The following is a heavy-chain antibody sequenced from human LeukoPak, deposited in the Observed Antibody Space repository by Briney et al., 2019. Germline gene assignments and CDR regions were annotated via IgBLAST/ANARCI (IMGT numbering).Heavy chain of an antibody. J-gene: IGHJ4*02. CDR3: AKKMSGVYSSSDY. Sequence: PGGSLRLSCAASGFTFSNCAMTWVRQAPGKGLEWVSAFSGSAGSTYYADSVKGRLTISRDNSKNTLYLQMNSLRAEDTAVYYCAKKMSGVYSSSDYWGQGTLVTVSS. V-gene: IGHV3-23*01. D-gene: IGHD6-6*01. CDR1: GFTFSNCA. CDR2: FSGSAGST.